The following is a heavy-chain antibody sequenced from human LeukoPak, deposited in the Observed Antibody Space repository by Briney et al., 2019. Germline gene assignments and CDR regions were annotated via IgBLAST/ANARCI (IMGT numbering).Heavy chain of an antibody. CDR2: TSAYNGNT. V-gene: IGHV1-18*01. Sequence: ALVKVTCKASGYTFTSYGISWVRQPPGQGLEWMGFTSAYNGNTNTAQNLQGRVTMTTVTSTSTAYMELRSLRSDDTAVYYCARDPDYLNLLYWGQGTLVTVSS. CDR3: ARDPDYLNLLY. D-gene: IGHD5-12*01. CDR1: GYTFTSYG. J-gene: IGHJ4*02.